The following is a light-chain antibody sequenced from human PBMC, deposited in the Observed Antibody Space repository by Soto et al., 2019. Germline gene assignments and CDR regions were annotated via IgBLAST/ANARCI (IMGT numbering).Light chain of an antibody. V-gene: IGKV3-11*01. J-gene: IGKJ1*01. CDR2: DAS. Sequence: EIVLTQSPATLSLSPGERATLSCRASQSVSSYLAWYQQKPGQAPRLLIYDASNRATGIPARFSGSGSGTDFTLTISSLEPEDFAVYYCQQRSNWPWTFGQGTQVAIK. CDR1: QSVSSY. CDR3: QQRSNWPWT.